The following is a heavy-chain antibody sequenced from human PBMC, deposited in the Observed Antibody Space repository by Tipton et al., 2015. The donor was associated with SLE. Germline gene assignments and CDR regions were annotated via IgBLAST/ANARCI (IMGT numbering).Heavy chain of an antibody. V-gene: IGHV4-4*07. CDR2: IYTSGYT. J-gene: IGHJ4*02. Sequence: TLSLTCTVSGGSVSPYYWTWIRQSAGKGLEWIGRIYTSGYTNYNPSLTSRVTMSVDTSKNQFFLRLTSVTAADTAVYYCTGVGSGPGTDYWGQGTLVTVSS. D-gene: IGHD6-13*01. CDR3: TGVGSGPGTDY. CDR1: GGSVSPYY.